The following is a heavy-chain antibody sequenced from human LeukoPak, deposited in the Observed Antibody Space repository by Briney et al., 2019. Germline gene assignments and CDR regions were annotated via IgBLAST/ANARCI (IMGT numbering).Heavy chain of an antibody. V-gene: IGHV3-7*01. Sequence: GGSLRLSCAASGFTFSSYWMSWVRQAPGKGLEWVTNIKQDGSEKYYVDSVKGRFTISRDNAKNSLYLQMNSLRAEDTAVYYCARDSTPDIVVVPAVHFDYWGQGTLVTVSS. J-gene: IGHJ4*02. CDR1: GFTFSSYW. CDR3: ARDSTPDIVVVPAVHFDY. D-gene: IGHD2-2*01. CDR2: IKQDGSEK.